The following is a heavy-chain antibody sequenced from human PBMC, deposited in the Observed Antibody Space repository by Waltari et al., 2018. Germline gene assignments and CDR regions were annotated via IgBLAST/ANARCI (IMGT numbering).Heavy chain of an antibody. D-gene: IGHD3-22*01. Sequence: QVQLQESGPGLVKPSQPLSLTCTVSGGSISRVGYYWSWIRQPQGKGLEGIGYIYYSGSTYYNPSLKSRVTISVDTSKNQFSLKLSSVTAADTAVYYCARDRLLPRLGLGYYGMDVWGQGTTVTVSS. CDR1: GGSISRVGYY. CDR2: IYYSGST. CDR3: ARDRLLPRLGLGYYGMDV. V-gene: IGHV4-31*03. J-gene: IGHJ6*02.